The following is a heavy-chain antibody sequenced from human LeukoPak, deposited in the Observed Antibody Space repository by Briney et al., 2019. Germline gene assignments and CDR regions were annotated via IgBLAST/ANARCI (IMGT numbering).Heavy chain of an antibody. D-gene: IGHD3-16*01. V-gene: IGHV1-2*02. Sequence: ASVKVSCKASGYKFTDDYMHWARQAPGLGLEFMGWINPDSGFTNYAQKFKGRVTMTRDTSISTAYLEVRSLTSDDTAVYYCAPTAEAYTSWWKVWGQGTLVTVSS. CDR3: APTAEAYTSWWKV. J-gene: IGHJ4*02. CDR1: GYKFTDDY. CDR2: INPDSGFT.